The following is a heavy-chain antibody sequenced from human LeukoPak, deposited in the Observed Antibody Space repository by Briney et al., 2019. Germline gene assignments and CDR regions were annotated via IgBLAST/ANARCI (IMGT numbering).Heavy chain of an antibody. J-gene: IGHJ4*02. V-gene: IGHV3-48*03. CDR1: GFTFSSYE. CDR2: ISSSGRTF. Sequence: GSLRLSCAASGFTFSSYEMNWVRQAPGKGLEWVSYISSSGRTFYYADSVKGRFTISRDNGKNSLYLQMNSLRVEDTAVYYCARDSRGSSWFFDYWGQGALVTVSS. D-gene: IGHD6-13*01. CDR3: ARDSRGSSWFFDY.